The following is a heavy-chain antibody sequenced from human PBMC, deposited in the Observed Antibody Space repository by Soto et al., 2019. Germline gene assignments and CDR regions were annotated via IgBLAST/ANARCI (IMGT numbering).Heavy chain of an antibody. CDR3: ARGMTPPGAPAWYYFDS. Sequence: QVQLQESGPGLLKPSETLSLTCRVSGASIAGSSYWSWIRQPAGKGLEWIGRFSLSGTTNYSPSLRSRVTMSADVSKNQFSLRLTSVTAADTALYYCARGMTPPGAPAWYYFDSWGQGTLVTVSS. V-gene: IGHV4-4*07. J-gene: IGHJ4*02. CDR2: FSLSGTT. D-gene: IGHD2-8*02. CDR1: GASIAGSSY.